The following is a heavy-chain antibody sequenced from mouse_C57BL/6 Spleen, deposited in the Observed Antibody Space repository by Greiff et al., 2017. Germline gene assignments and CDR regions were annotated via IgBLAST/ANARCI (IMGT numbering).Heavy chain of an antibody. D-gene: IGHD2-3*01. Sequence: QVQLQQSGAELAKPGASVKLSCKASGYTFTSYWMHWVKQRPGQGLEWIGYINPSSGYTKYNQKFKDKATLTADKSTSKAYMQLSSLTYEDSAVYYCARFYDGSFYYFDCWGQGTTLTVSS. CDR2: INPSSGYT. CDR3: ARFYDGSFYYFDC. J-gene: IGHJ2*01. CDR1: GYTFTSYW. V-gene: IGHV1-7*01.